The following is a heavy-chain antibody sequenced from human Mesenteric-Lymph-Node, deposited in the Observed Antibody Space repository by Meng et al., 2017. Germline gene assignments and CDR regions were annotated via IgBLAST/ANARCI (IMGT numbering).Heavy chain of an antibody. CDR1: GFTFSSYA. CDR2: MNPDGSKI. V-gene: IGHV3-7*01. J-gene: IGHJ5*02. Sequence: GESLKISCAASGFTFSSYAMTWVRQAPGKGLEWVANMNPDGSKIYYVASVRGRFTMSRDNAKSSLNLQMNSLRPEDTAVYYCARDPSFAALDLWGQGTLVTVSS. D-gene: IGHD6-25*01. CDR3: ARDPSFAALDL.